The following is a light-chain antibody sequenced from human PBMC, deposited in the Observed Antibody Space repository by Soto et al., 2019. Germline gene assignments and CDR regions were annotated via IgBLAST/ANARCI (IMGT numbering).Light chain of an antibody. Sequence: EIVLTQSPGTLSLSPGQRATLSCRASQRLSASDIAWYQQKPGQAPKFLIYGVSSRATGIPDRFSGSGSGTDFTLTISRLEPEDSAVYHCQQYGSSPLITFGQGTRLEIK. CDR2: GVS. CDR1: QRLSASD. V-gene: IGKV3-20*01. J-gene: IGKJ5*01. CDR3: QQYGSSPLIT.